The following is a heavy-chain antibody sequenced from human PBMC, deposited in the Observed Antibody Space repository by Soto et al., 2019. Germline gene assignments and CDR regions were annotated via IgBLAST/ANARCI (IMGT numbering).Heavy chain of an antibody. V-gene: IGHV3-21*01. CDR2: ISSSSSYI. CDR3: ARDLGYCSGGSCYPDY. Sequence: LRLSCAASGFTFSSYSMNWVRQAPGKGLEWVSSISSSSSYIYYADSVKGRFTISRDNAKNSLYLQMNSLRAEDTAVYYCARDLGYCSGGSCYPDYWGQGTLVTVSS. D-gene: IGHD2-15*01. CDR1: GFTFSSYS. J-gene: IGHJ4*02.